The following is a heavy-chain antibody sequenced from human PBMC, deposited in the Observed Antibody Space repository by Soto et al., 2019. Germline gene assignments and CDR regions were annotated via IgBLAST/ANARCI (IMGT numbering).Heavy chain of an antibody. D-gene: IGHD3-10*01. V-gene: IGHV4-31*03. CDR3: ARGHLFMVRGVIVTPEGNFDY. Sequence: PSETLSLTCTVSGGSISSGGYYWSWIRQHPGKGLEWIGYIYYSGSTYYNPSLKSRVTISVDTSKNQFSLKLSSVTAEDTAVYYCARGHLFMVRGVIVTPEGNFDYWGQGTLVTVSS. CDR2: IYYSGST. J-gene: IGHJ4*02. CDR1: GGSISSGGYY.